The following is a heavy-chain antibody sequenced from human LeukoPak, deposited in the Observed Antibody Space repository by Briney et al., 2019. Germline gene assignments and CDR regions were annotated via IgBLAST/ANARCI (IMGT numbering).Heavy chain of an antibody. CDR1: GFSVDYNY. J-gene: IGHJ6*02. V-gene: IGHV3-66*01. CDR3: ARESGSLTKVTYYGLDI. CDR2: IDDTGT. Sequence: GGPLRLSCAASGFSVDYNYMTWVRQAPGRGLEWVASIDDTGTHYAASVKGRFDISRDISKNTVSLHLNNVRADDTGLYFCARESGSLTKVTYYGLDIWGPGTTVAVTS. D-gene: IGHD3-3*01.